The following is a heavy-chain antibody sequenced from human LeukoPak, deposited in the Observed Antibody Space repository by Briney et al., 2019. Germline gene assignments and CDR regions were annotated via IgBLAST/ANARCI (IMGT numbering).Heavy chain of an antibody. CDR2: IRSKANSYAT. V-gene: IGHV3-73*01. J-gene: IGHJ6*02. CDR1: GFTFSGSA. CDR3: TRTPPRYCSGGSCYYGMDV. D-gene: IGHD2-15*01. Sequence: GGSLRLSCAASGFTFSGSAMYWVRQASGKGLEWVGRIRSKANSYATAYAASVKGRFTISRDDSKNTAYLQMNSLKTEDTAVYYCTRTPPRYCSGGSCYYGMDVWGQGTTVTVSS.